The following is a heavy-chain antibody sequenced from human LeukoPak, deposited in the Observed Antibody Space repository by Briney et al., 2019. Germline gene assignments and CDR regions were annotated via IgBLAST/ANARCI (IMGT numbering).Heavy chain of an antibody. CDR1: GYSISSGYY. Sequence: SETLSLTCTVSGYSISSGYYWGWIRLPPGKGLEWIGSIYHSGSTYYNPSLKSRVTISVDTSKNQFSLKLSSVTAADTAVYYCARSEGYCSGGSCYYPYWGQGTLVTVPS. CDR2: IYHSGST. V-gene: IGHV4-38-2*02. J-gene: IGHJ4*02. D-gene: IGHD2-15*01. CDR3: ARSEGYCSGGSCYYPY.